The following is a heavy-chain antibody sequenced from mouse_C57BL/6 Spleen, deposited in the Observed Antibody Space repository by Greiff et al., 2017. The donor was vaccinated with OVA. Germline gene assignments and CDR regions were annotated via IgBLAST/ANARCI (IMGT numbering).Heavy chain of an antibody. V-gene: IGHV1-18*01. Sequence: EVKLVESGPELVKPGASVKIPCKASGYTFTDYNMDWVKQSHGKSLEWIGDINPNNGGTIYNQKFKGKATLTVDKSSSTAYMELRSLTSEDTAVYYCARWNYYGSSPFDYWGQGTTLTVSS. CDR2: INPNNGGT. D-gene: IGHD1-1*01. CDR3: ARWNYYGSSPFDY. CDR1: GYTFTDYN. J-gene: IGHJ2*01.